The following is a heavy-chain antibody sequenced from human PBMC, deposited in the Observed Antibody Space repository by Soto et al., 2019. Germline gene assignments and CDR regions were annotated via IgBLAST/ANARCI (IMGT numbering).Heavy chain of an antibody. CDR1: GYTFTSYG. CDR3: ARDRCTTDKCYTHHFDV. CDR2: ISGYTGKT. J-gene: IGHJ6*02. D-gene: IGHD2-8*01. V-gene: IGHV1-18*04. Sequence: QVQLVQAGGEVTKPGASVRVSCKSSGYTFTSYGVSWAPQAPGQGLEWLGRISGYTGKTNQEQKFQDRVTLTTEASTSTVYLELRNLRSDDTDVYYCARDRCTTDKCYTHHFDVWGQGTTVTVCS.